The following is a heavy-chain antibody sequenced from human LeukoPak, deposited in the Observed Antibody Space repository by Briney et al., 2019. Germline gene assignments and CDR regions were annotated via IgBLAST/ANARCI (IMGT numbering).Heavy chain of an antibody. CDR3: ARGPEWIQLWSGKYYFDY. CDR1: GGTFSGYY. CDR2: INNSGST. V-gene: IGHV4-34*01. D-gene: IGHD5-18*01. Sequence: SENLSLNCAVYGGTFSGYYWSWLRQPPGKGLEWSGEINNSGSTNYNQSFKSRVTISVDTSKNQFSLKLSSGTAADTAVYYCARGPEWIQLWSGKYYFDYWVQGTLVTVSS. J-gene: IGHJ4*02.